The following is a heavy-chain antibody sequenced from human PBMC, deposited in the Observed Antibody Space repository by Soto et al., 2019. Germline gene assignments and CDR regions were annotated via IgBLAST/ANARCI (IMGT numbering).Heavy chain of an antibody. V-gene: IGHV3-30-3*02. CDR1: GFTFSSYA. CDR2: ISYDGSNK. CDR3: AKPYTLRTAWFDP. D-gene: IGHD3-16*01. J-gene: IGHJ5*02. Sequence: PGGSLRLSCAASGFTFSSYAMHWVRQAPGKGLEWVAVISYDGSNKYYADSVKGRFTISRDNSKNTLYLQMNSLRAEDTAVYYCAKPYTLRTAWFDPWGQGTLVTVSS.